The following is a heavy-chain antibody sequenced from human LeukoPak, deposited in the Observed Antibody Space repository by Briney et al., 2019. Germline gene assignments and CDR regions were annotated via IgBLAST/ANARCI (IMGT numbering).Heavy chain of an antibody. CDR2: IDPSDSHT. Sequence: GESLRISCKGSGYSFTSYWISWVRQMPGKGLEWMGRIDPSDSHTNYSPSLQGHVTTSADKSISTAYLQWSSLKASDTAMYYCARLPQWELQGFDYWGQGTLVTVSS. CDR1: GYSFTSYW. J-gene: IGHJ4*02. CDR3: ARLPQWELQGFDY. D-gene: IGHD1-26*01. V-gene: IGHV5-10-1*01.